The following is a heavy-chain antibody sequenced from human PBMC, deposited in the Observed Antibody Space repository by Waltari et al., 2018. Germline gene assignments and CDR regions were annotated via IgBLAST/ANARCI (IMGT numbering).Heavy chain of an antibody. J-gene: IGHJ5*02. CDR3: ARHNAPYDSSADWFDP. Sequence: QVQLQESGPGRVKPSETLSLTCTVSGGSIITSSWGWIRQPPGKGLDWIGYIYYSGRTNYNPSLKSRVTISVDTSKNQFSLNLNSVTAADTAVYYCARHNAPYDSSADWFDPWGQGSLVTVSS. CDR1: GGSIITSS. V-gene: IGHV4-59*08. D-gene: IGHD3-22*01. CDR2: IYYSGRT.